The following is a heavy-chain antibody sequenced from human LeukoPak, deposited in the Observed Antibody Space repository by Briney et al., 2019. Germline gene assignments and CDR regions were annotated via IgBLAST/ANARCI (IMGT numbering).Heavy chain of an antibody. CDR1: GYTFANYP. D-gene: IGHD6-13*01. V-gene: IGHV1-18*01. CDR3: ARSSSSWFDY. Sequence: GASVKVSCKASGYTFANYPMNWVRQAPGQGLEWLGWISAYNGNTNYAQKLQGRVTMTTDTSTSTAYMELRSLRSDDTAVYYCARSSSSWFDYWGQGTLVTVSS. J-gene: IGHJ4*02. CDR2: ISAYNGNT.